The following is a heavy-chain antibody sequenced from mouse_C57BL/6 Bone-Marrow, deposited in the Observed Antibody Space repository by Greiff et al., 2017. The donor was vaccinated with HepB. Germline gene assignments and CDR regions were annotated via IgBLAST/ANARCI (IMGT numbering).Heavy chain of an antibody. CDR1: GFTFNTYA. CDR3: VRGGVYVNYAWCAY. V-gene: IGHV10-3*01. CDR2: IRSKSSNYAT. J-gene: IGHJ3*01. D-gene: IGHD2-10*02. Sequence: EVQRVESGGGLVQPKGSLKLSCAASGFTFNTYAMHWVRQAPGKGLEWVARIRSKSSNYATYYAASVKDRFTISRDDSQSMLYLQMNNLKTEDTAMCYWVRGGVYVNYAWCAYWGQGALVTVSA.